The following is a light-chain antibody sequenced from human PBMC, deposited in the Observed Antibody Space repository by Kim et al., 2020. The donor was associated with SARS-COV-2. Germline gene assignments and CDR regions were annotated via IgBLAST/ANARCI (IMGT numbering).Light chain of an antibody. V-gene: IGKV1-17*03. Sequence: SATVGDRVTSTSRASQGISNHLAWFQQKPGKVPKRLIDAASSLQSGGPSRFSGSGSGTEFTLTISSLQPEDFATYYCLQHNTYPLTFSGGTKLEI. CDR1: QGISNH. J-gene: IGKJ4*01. CDR3: LQHNTYPLT. CDR2: AAS.